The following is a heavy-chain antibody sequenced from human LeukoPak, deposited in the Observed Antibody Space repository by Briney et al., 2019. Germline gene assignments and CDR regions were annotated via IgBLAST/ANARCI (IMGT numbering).Heavy chain of an antibody. CDR3: ARVRRVVVVPAAPASNRFDP. D-gene: IGHD2-2*01. Sequence: SETLSLTCAVYGGSFSGYYWSWIRQPPGKGLEWIGEINHSGSTNYNPSLKSRVTISVDTSKNQFSLKLSSVTAADTAVYYCARVRRVVVVPAAPASNRFDPWGQGTLVTVSS. V-gene: IGHV4-34*01. CDR1: GGSFSGYY. J-gene: IGHJ5*02. CDR2: INHSGST.